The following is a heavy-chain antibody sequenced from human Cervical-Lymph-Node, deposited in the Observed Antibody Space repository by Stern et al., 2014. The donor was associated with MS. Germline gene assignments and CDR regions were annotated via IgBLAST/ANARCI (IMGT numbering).Heavy chain of an antibody. D-gene: IGHD3-10*01. CDR2: IGSRGDII. J-gene: IGHJ4*02. V-gene: IGHV3-11*01. CDR3: VRADGSVDDY. CDR1: GFTFSAYY. Sequence: VQLVESGGGLVKPGESLRLSCKASGFTFSAYYMSWIRQAPGKGLERISFIGSRGDIIYYADSVRGRFTISRDNAKNSLYLQLNSLRAEDTAVYYCVRADGSVDDYWGQGTLVTVSS.